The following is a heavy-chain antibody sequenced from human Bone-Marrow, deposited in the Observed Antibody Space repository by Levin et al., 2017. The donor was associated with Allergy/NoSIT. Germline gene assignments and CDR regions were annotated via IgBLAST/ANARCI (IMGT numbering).Heavy chain of an antibody. CDR1: GGTFSSYA. CDR3: ARGSSSTIQEAYYFDY. J-gene: IGHJ4*02. D-gene: IGHD6-6*01. V-gene: IGHV1-69*01. CDR2: IIPIFGTA. Sequence: PGESLKISCKASGGTFSSYAISWVRQAPGQGLEWMGGIIPIFGTANYAQKFQGRVTITADESTSTAYMELSSLRSEDTAVYYCARGSSSTIQEAYYFDYWGQGTLVTVSS.